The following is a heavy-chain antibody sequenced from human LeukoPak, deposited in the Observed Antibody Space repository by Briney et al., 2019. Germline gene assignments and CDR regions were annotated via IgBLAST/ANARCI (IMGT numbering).Heavy chain of an antibody. CDR3: ARDPNYYVTGSYSWFDP. Sequence: GGSLRLSCAASGFTFSSYWMSWVRQAPGKGLEWVANVKQDGSDKYYVDSVKGRFTISRDNAENSLYLQMNGLRAEDTAVYYCARDPNYYVTGSYSWFDPWGQGTLVTVSS. V-gene: IGHV3-7*01. CDR2: VKQDGSDK. J-gene: IGHJ5*02. D-gene: IGHD3-10*01. CDR1: GFTFSSYW.